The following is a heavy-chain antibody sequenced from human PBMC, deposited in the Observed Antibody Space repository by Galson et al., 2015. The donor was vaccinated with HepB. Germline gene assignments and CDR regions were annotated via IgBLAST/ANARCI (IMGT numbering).Heavy chain of an antibody. V-gene: IGHV4-39*01. CDR3: AKEYSYGYGDY. J-gene: IGHJ4*02. D-gene: IGHD5-18*01. CDR2: ISYSGNT. Sequence: SETLSLTCTVSGDSISSNSYYWGWVRQPPGKGLEWIATISYSGNTYYNPSLKSRVTISADTSRNLFSLKLNSVTAADTAVYFCAKEYSYGYGDYWGQGTLVTVSS. CDR1: GDSISSNSYY.